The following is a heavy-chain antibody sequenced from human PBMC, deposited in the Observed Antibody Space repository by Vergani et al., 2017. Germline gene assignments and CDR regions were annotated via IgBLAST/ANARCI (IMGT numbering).Heavy chain of an antibody. Sequence: EVQLVESGGGLVQPGGSLRLSCAASGFILNNYWVTWVRQAPGKGLEWVANINQDGSEKYYMDSVKGRFTISRDNAKNSLYLQMNSPRGEDAAVYACARTNTVLIPHGVFDLWGQGTMVAVSS. V-gene: IGHV3-7*01. CDR2: INQDGSEK. CDR1: GFILNNYW. J-gene: IGHJ3*01. CDR3: ARTNTVLIPHGVFDL. D-gene: IGHD4-23*01.